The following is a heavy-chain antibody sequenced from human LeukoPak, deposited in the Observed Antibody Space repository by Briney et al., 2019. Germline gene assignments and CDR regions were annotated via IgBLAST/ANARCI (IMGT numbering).Heavy chain of an antibody. D-gene: IGHD6-6*01. CDR3: ARVRYSSSSVWFDP. CDR1: GASISSGGYY. CDR2: IYYSGST. J-gene: IGHJ5*02. V-gene: IGHV4-39*07. Sequence: PSETLSLTCTVSGASISSGGYYWGWIRQPPGKGLEWIGSIYYSGSTYYNPSLKSRVTISVDTSKNQFSLKLSSVTAADTAVYYCARVRYSSSSVWFDPWGQGTLVTVSS.